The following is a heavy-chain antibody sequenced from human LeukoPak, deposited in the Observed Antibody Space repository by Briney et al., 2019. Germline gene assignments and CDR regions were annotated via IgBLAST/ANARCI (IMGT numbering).Heavy chain of an antibody. J-gene: IGHJ4*02. CDR2: ISSSSSYT. CDR1: GFTFSDYY. Sequence: GGSLRLSCAASGFTFSDYYMSWIRQAPGKGLEWVSYISSSSSYTNYADSVKGRFTISRDNAKNSLYLQMNSLRAEDTAVYYCARDYCSGGSCYSDYWGQGTLVTVSS. CDR3: ARDYCSGGSCYSDY. D-gene: IGHD2-15*01. V-gene: IGHV3-11*06.